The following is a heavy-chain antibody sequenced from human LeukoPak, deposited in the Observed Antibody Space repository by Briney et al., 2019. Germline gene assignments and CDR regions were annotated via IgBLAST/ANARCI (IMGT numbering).Heavy chain of an antibody. CDR1: GFRFSSFG. CDR2: ISNYFGVA. Sequence: ASVKVSCKASGFRFSSFGVSWVRQAPGQGLEWMGWISNYFGVAHYAEKFEDRVTMTVDTSTTTVYMELRSLKYDDTAIYYCARDSYYSGNGNGDWFDPWGQGTVVIVSS. J-gene: IGHJ5*02. CDR3: ARDSYYSGNGNGDWFDP. V-gene: IGHV1-18*04. D-gene: IGHD4-11*01.